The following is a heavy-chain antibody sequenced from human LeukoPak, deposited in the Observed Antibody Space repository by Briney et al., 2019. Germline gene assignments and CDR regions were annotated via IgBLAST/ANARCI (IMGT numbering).Heavy chain of an antibody. Sequence: SETLSLTCSVSDVSITMYYWTWIRQPPGKGLEWIGYVDHTGSTNFNPSLNGRVSISRDTTKNLLPLRLRSVTAADTAVYVCARGRVSSSTWYSTYYYYFYMDVWGKGTTVTVSS. D-gene: IGHD1-1*01. V-gene: IGHV4-59*01. CDR3: ARGRVSSSTWYSTYYYYFYMDV. J-gene: IGHJ6*03. CDR2: VDHTGST. CDR1: DVSITMYY.